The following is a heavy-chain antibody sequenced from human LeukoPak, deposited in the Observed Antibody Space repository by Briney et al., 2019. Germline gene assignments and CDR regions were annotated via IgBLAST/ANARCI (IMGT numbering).Heavy chain of an antibody. J-gene: IGHJ5*02. D-gene: IGHD6-19*01. CDR2: MNTDGSTI. Sequence: PGGSLRLSCAASGFIFSNYWMHWVRQAPGEELVWVSRMNTDGSTINYAAYVKGRFTISRDNAKNTLYLQMNSLTTEDTAVYYCATAGKYRFDNWGQGILVTVSS. CDR1: GFIFSNYW. V-gene: IGHV3-74*01. CDR3: ATAGKYRFDN.